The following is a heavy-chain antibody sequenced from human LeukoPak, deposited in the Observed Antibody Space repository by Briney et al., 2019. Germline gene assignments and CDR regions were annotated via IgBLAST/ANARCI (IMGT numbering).Heavy chain of an antibody. D-gene: IGHD6-6*01. Sequence: PSETLSLTCTVSGYSISSGYYWGWSRQPPGKGLEWFGSIYHSGSTYYNPSLKSRVTISVDTSKNQFSMKLSSVTAADTAVYYCARVPHSSSSEWFDPWGQGTLVTVSS. CDR2: IYHSGST. V-gene: IGHV4-38-2*02. CDR1: GYSISSGYY. CDR3: ARVPHSSSSEWFDP. J-gene: IGHJ5*02.